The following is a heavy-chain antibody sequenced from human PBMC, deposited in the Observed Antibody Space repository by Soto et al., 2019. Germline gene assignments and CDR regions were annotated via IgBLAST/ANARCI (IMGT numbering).Heavy chain of an antibody. D-gene: IGHD3-22*01. Sequence: EVQLVESGGGLVQPGGSLRLSCAASGFTFSSYAMHWVRQAPGKGLEYVSAISSNGGSTYDANSVKGRFTISRDNSKNTLYLQVGSLRAEDMAVYYCARSARYYYDSSGYYFDYWGQGTLVTVAS. CDR2: ISSNGGST. V-gene: IGHV3-64*01. J-gene: IGHJ4*02. CDR3: ARSARYYYDSSGYYFDY. CDR1: GFTFSSYA.